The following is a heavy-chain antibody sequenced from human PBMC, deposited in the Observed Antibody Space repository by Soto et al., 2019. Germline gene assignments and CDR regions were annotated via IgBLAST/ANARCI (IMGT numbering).Heavy chain of an antibody. CDR2: ISYDGRNE. V-gene: IGHV3-30*18. D-gene: IGHD2-15*01. J-gene: IGHJ5*02. CDR1: GFAFSSRG. CDR3: VKDFGSGYLQVGADL. Sequence: QVQLVESGGGVVQPGMSLRLSCRASGFAFSSRGMHWVRQAPGKGLEWVALISYDGRNEKYAESLKGRFTISRDNSDSTLELQMNGLSPEDAAVYYCVKDFGSGYLQVGADLWGQGTQVTVSS.